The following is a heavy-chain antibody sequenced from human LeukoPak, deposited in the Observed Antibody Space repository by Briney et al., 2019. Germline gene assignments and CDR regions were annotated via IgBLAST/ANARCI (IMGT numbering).Heavy chain of an antibody. D-gene: IGHD6-13*01. CDR2: INPNSGGT. CDR3: ARDRQQLVRRRYWFDP. J-gene: IGHJ5*02. CDR1: GYTFTGYY. Sequence: VKVSCKASGYTFTGYYMHWVRQAPGQGLEWMGWINPNSGGTNYAQKFQGRVTMTRDTSISTAYMELSRLRSDDTAVYYCARDRQQLVRRRYWFDPWGQGTLVTVSS. V-gene: IGHV1-2*02.